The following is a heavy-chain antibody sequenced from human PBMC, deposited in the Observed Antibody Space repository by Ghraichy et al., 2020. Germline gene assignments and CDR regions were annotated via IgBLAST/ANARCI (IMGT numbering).Heavy chain of an antibody. CDR3: AKDIARADSSSWYWMGYYYYYGMDV. Sequence: GGSLRLSCAASGFTFDDYAMHWVRQAPGKGLEWVSGISWNSGSIGYADSVKGRFTISRDNAKNSLYLQMNSLRAEDTALYYCAKDIARADSSSWYWMGYYYYYGMDVWGQGTTVTVSS. V-gene: IGHV3-9*01. CDR1: GFTFDDYA. D-gene: IGHD6-13*01. J-gene: IGHJ6*02. CDR2: ISWNSGSI.